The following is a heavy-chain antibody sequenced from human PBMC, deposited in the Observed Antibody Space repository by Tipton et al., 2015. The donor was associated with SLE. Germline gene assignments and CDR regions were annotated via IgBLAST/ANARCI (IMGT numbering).Heavy chain of an antibody. V-gene: IGHV3-11*04. CDR2: ISSSGSTI. CDR1: GGSISSSSYY. CDR3: ARDHWD. J-gene: IGHJ4*02. Sequence: AGLVKPSETLSLTCTVSGGSISSSSYYWGWIRQPPGKGLEWVSYISSSGSTIYYADSVKGRFTISRDNAKNSLYLQMNSLRAEDTAVYYCARDHWDWGQGTLVTVSS. D-gene: IGHD7-27*01.